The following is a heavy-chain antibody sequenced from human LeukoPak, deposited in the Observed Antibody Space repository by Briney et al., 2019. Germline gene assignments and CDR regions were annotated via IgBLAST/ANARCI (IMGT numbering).Heavy chain of an antibody. D-gene: IGHD6-19*01. CDR3: ARGQWLGHDAFDI. CDR1: RYTFSSYY. J-gene: IGHJ3*02. Sequence: GASVKVSCKASRYTFSSYYMHWVRQAPGQGLEWMGIINPSGSTSNAQKIQGRVTMTTDMSTTTVYMELSSLRSEDTAVYYCARGQWLGHDAFDIWGLGTMVTVSS. CDR2: INPSGST. V-gene: IGHV1-46*01.